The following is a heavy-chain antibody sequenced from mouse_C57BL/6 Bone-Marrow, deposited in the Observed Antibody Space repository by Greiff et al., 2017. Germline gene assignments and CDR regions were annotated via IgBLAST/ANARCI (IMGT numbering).Heavy chain of an antibody. CDR2: IYLRSCHT. D-gene: IGHD2-2*01. CDR3: ARGWLPYAMDY. J-gene: IGHJ4*01. CDR1: GYTFPSYG. Sequence: QVPLKESGAELARPGASVTLSCNASGYTFPSYGLSWVKQRTGQGLEWIGEIYLRSCHTYYNEKFKGKATLTADKSSSTAYMDLRSLTSEDTAVYFYARGWLPYAMDYWGQGTSVTVSS. V-gene: IGHV1-81*01.